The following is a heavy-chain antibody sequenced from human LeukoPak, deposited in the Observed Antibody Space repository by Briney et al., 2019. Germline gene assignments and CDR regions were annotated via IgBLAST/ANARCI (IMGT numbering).Heavy chain of an antibody. V-gene: IGHV1-46*01. CDR2: INPSGGST. CDR1: GYTFTSYY. Sequence: ASVKVSCKASGYTFTSYYMHWVRQAPGQGLDWMGIINPSGGSTSYAQKFQGRVTMTRDMSTSTVYMELSSLRSEDTAVYYCARSGGSGYYGYWGQGTLVTVSS. D-gene: IGHD3-22*01. CDR3: ARSGGSGYYGY. J-gene: IGHJ4*02.